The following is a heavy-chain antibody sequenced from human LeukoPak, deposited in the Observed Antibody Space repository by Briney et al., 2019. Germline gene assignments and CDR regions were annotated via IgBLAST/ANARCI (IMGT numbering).Heavy chain of an antibody. Sequence: SETLSLTCTVSGGSISSYYWSWIRQPPGKGLEWIGYIYYSGSTNYNPSLKSRVTISVDTSKNQFSLKLSSVTAADTAVYYCARTRYCSSTSCYSTWFDPWGQGTLVTVSS. CDR2: IYYSGST. D-gene: IGHD2-2*01. V-gene: IGHV4-59*12. J-gene: IGHJ5*02. CDR1: GGSISSYY. CDR3: ARTRYCSSTSCYSTWFDP.